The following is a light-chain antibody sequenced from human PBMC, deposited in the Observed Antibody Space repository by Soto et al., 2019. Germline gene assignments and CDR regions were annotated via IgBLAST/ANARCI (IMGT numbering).Light chain of an antibody. Sequence: VLTQPPSASGTPGQGVTISCSGSTSNIGSNYVYRYQQLPGTAPKLLIYRNNQRPSGVPDRFSGSKSGTSASLAISGLRSDDEADYFCATWDDSLNGFYVFGTGTKVTVL. V-gene: IGLV1-47*01. CDR1: TSNIGSNY. CDR2: RNN. CDR3: ATWDDSLNGFYV. J-gene: IGLJ1*01.